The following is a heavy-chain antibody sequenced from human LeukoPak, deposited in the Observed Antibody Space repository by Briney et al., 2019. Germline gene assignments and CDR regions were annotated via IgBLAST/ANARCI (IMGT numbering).Heavy chain of an antibody. Sequence: GGPLRLSCAASGFTFSNSGMSWVRQAPGKGLEWVSAITGSGDNTYYADSVKGRFTISRDNSKNTLYLQMSSLRAEDTAVYYCAKIGGYFDYWGQGTLVTVSS. CDR2: ITGSGDNT. CDR1: GFTFSNSG. CDR3: AKIGGYFDY. D-gene: IGHD3-10*01. J-gene: IGHJ4*02. V-gene: IGHV3-23*01.